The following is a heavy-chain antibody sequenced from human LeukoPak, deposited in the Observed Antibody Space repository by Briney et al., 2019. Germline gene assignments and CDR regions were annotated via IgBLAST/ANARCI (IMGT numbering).Heavy chain of an antibody. D-gene: IGHD5-12*01. CDR3: AKDSRGYSGYDFDS. CDR1: GFTFKCYA. CDR2: ISGGGGST. J-gene: IGHJ4*02. Sequence: GGSLRLSCAASGFTFKCYAMSWVRQAPGKGLEWVSGISGGGGSTYYADSVKGRFTISRDNSKKKLYLQMNSLRAEDTAVYYCAKDSRGYSGYDFDSWGQGSLVTVSS. V-gene: IGHV3-23*01.